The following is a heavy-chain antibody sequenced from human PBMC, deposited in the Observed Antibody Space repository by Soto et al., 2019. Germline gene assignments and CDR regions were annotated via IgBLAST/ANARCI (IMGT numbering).Heavy chain of an antibody. CDR3: ARDGIYSNYASHFFYMDV. D-gene: IGHD4-4*01. CDR2: SSGSSTTM. CDR1: GFDFSTYS. J-gene: IGHJ6*03. V-gene: IGHV3-48*01. Sequence: EVQLVESGGGLVQPGGSLRLSCAASGFDFSTYSINWVRQAPGKGLEWVSYSSGSSTTMYFADSLKGRFTISRDNAKNSVFLKMSRLRAEDTGVSYCARDGIYSNYASHFFYMDVWGKGTTVTVSS.